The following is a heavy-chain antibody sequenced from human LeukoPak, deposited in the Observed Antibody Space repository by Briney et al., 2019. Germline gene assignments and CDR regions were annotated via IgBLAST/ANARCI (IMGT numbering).Heavy chain of an antibody. J-gene: IGHJ4*02. Sequence: GGSLRLSCAASGFTFSSYGMHWVHQAPGKGLEWVAFIRYDGSNKYYADSVKGRFTISRDNSKNTLYLQMNSLRAEDTAVYYCAKDSKTYSGSYGVDYWGQGTLVTVSS. CDR1: GFTFSSYG. V-gene: IGHV3-30*02. D-gene: IGHD1-26*01. CDR3: AKDSKTYSGSYGVDY. CDR2: IRYDGSNK.